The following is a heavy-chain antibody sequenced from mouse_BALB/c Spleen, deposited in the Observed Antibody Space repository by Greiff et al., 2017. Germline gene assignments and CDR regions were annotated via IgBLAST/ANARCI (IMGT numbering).Heavy chain of an antibody. Sequence: EVNVVESGGGLVQPGGSLKLSCAASGFTFSSYGMSWVRQTPDKRLELVATINSNGGSTYYPDSVKGRFTISRDNAKNTLYLQMSSLKSEDTAMYYCARDGRYAMDYWGQGTSVTVSS. V-gene: IGHV5-6-3*01. CDR1: GFTFSSYG. CDR3: ARDGRYAMDY. CDR2: INSNGGST. J-gene: IGHJ4*01.